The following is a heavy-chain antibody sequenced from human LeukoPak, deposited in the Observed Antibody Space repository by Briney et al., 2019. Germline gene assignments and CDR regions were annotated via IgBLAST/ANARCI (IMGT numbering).Heavy chain of an antibody. CDR2: IYYNGSA. D-gene: IGHD2-2*01. CDR1: GGSISSSSYY. Sequence: SETQSLTCSVSGGSISSSSYYWPWIRQPPGKGLEWIGWIYYNGSAYYNPSLKSPVTVSVDTSKNQFSLKLTPVTPADTAVYYCARRDCSSTTCYAGSYYFDCCGQGTLVTVSS. V-gene: IGHV4-39*01. CDR3: ARRDCSSTTCYAGSYYFDC. J-gene: IGHJ4*02.